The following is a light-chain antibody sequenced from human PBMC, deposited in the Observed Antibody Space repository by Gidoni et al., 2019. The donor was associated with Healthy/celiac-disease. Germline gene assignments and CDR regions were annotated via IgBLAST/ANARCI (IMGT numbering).Light chain of an antibody. Sequence: EIVLTQSPATLSLSPGERATLSCRASQSVSSYLAWYQQKPGQAPRLLIYDASSGSGTDFTLTISGLEPEDFAVYYCQQRSNWPPRLTFGGGTKVEIK. CDR1: QSVSSY. CDR2: DAS. CDR3: QQRSNWPPRLT. V-gene: IGKV3-11*01. J-gene: IGKJ4*01.